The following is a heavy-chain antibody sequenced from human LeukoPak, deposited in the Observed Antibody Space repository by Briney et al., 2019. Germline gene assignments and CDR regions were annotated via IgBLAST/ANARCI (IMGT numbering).Heavy chain of an antibody. CDR2: VSGNGEVT. V-gene: IGHV3-23*01. Sequence: PGGSLRLSCAASGFTFSTYAMSWVRQVPGKGLEWVAGVSGNGEVTYYAESVKGRLTISRDNSKNTLSLRMNNPRGDDSALYYCARKDPPGNAFDIWGQGTMVTVSS. CDR1: GFTFSTYA. J-gene: IGHJ3*02. CDR3: ARKDPPGNAFDI. D-gene: IGHD1-1*01.